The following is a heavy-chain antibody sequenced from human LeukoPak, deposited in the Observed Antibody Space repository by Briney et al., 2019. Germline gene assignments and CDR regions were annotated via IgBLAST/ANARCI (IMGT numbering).Heavy chain of an antibody. J-gene: IGHJ4*02. CDR1: GGTFSSYA. CDR3: ATHSGVVIIGPEYLDY. V-gene: IGHV1-69*13. D-gene: IGHD3-3*01. CDR2: IIPIFGTA. Sequence: ASVKVSCTASGGTFSSYAISWVRQAPGQGLEWMGGIIPIFGTANYAQKFQGRVTITADESTSTAYMELSSLRSEDTAVYYCATHSGVVIIGPEYLDYWGQGTLVTVSS.